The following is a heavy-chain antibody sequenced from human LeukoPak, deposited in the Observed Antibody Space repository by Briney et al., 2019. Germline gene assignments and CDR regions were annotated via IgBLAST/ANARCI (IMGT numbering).Heavy chain of an antibody. CDR2: IYYSGST. D-gene: IGHD3-3*01. Sequence: SETLSLTCTVSGGSISSYYWSWIRQPPGKGLEWIGYIYYSGSTNYNPSLKSRVTISVDTSKNQFSLKLSSVTAADTAVYYCARAVKDFWSGYYTDGGGHHYFDYWGQGTLVTVSS. CDR3: ARAVKDFWSGYYTDGGGHHYFDY. V-gene: IGHV4-59*01. J-gene: IGHJ4*02. CDR1: GGSISSYY.